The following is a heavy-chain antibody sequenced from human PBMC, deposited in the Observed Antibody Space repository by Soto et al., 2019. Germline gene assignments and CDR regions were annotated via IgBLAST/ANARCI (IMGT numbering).Heavy chain of an antibody. D-gene: IGHD6-13*01. Sequence: EVQLVESGGGLVKPGGSLRLSCAASGFTFSSYSMNWVRQAPGKGLEWVSSINSSSSYIYYADSVKGRFTISRDNAKNSLYLQMNSLRAEDTAVYYCARGRGAAGTDSVQYYGMDVWGQGTTVTVSS. CDR3: ARGRGAAGTDSVQYYGMDV. V-gene: IGHV3-21*01. CDR2: INSSSSYI. CDR1: GFTFSSYS. J-gene: IGHJ6*02.